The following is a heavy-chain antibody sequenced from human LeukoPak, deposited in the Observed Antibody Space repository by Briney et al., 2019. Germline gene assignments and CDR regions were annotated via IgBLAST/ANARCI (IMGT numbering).Heavy chain of an antibody. CDR3: AREEDCSSTSCYTSDAFDI. D-gene: IGHD2-2*02. CDR2: INPNSGGT. CDR1: GYTFTGYY. J-gene: IGHJ3*02. V-gene: IGHV1-2*06. Sequence: GDSVRVSCTASGYTFTGYYMHWVRQAPGQGFEWMGRINPNSGGTNYAQKFQGRVTMTRDTSISTAYMELSRLRSDDTAVYYCAREEDCSSTSCYTSDAFDIWGQGTMVTVSS.